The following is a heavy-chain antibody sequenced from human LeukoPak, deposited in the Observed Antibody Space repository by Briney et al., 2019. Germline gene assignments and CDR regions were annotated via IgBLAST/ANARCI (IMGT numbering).Heavy chain of an antibody. CDR1: GYTFTSYG. CDR3: ARDRSGYDFWSGYYSYYYGMDV. J-gene: IGHJ6*02. CDR2: ISAYDGNT. D-gene: IGHD3-3*01. Sequence: GASVKVSCKASGYTFTSYGISWVRQAPGQGLEWMGWISAYDGNTNYAQKLQGRVTMTTDTSTSTAYMELRSLRSDDTAVYYCARDRSGYDFWSGYYSYYYGMDVWGQGTTVIVS. V-gene: IGHV1-18*01.